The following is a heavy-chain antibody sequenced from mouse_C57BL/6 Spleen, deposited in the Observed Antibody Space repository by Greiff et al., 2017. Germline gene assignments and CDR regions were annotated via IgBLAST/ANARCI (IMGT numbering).Heavy chain of an antibody. J-gene: IGHJ4*01. CDR1: GYTFTSYW. CDR2: IDPSDSYT. Sequence: QVQLQQPGAELVRPGTSVKLSCKASGYTFTSYWMHWVKQRPGQGLEWIGVIDPSDSYTNYNQKFKGKATLTVDTSSCTAYMQLSSLTSEDSAVYYCAREDYGSSSPYYAMDYWGQGTSVTVSS. CDR3: AREDYGSSSPYYAMDY. V-gene: IGHV1-59*01. D-gene: IGHD1-1*01.